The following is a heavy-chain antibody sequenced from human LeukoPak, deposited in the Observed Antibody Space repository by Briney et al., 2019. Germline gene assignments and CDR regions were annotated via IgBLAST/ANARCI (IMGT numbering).Heavy chain of an antibody. CDR3: AKEEGITMVRERPEEGYFDY. CDR2: ISGSGGST. J-gene: IGHJ4*02. CDR1: RFTFSSYA. D-gene: IGHD3-10*01. Sequence: PGGSLRLSCAASRFTFSSYAMSWVRQAPGKGLEWVSAISGSGGSTYYADSVKGRFTISRDNSKNTLYLQMNSLRAEDTAVYYCAKEEGITMVRERPEEGYFDYWGQGTLVTVSS. V-gene: IGHV3-23*01.